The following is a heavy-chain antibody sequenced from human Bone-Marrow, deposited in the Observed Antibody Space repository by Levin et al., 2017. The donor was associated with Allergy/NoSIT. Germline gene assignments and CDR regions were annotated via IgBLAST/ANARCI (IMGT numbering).Heavy chain of an antibody. CDR2: IYYSGNT. CDR3: ARQLRVAGLNYYYGLDV. CDR1: GVSISGSVDY. Sequence: PSETLSLTCTVSGVSISGSVDYWGWIRQPPGKGLEWIASIYYSGNTYYNSSLKSRVTISVDTSKNQFSLKLTSVTAADTAVYYCARQLRVAGLNYYYGLDVWGQGTTVTVSS. J-gene: IGHJ6*02. V-gene: IGHV4-39*01. D-gene: IGHD6-19*01.